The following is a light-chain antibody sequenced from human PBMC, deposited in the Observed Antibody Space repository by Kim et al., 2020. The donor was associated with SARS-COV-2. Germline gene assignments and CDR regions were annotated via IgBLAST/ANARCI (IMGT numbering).Light chain of an antibody. CDR2: DVG. CDR3: CSYAGSYTFVV. Sequence: QAVTITCTGTSSDVGGFNYFSWYQQHPGKAPKFIIYDVGKRPSGVPDRFSGSKSGNTASLTISRLQAEDEADYYCCSYAGSYTFVVFGGGTKLTVL. CDR1: SSDVGGFNY. V-gene: IGLV2-11*01. J-gene: IGLJ2*01.